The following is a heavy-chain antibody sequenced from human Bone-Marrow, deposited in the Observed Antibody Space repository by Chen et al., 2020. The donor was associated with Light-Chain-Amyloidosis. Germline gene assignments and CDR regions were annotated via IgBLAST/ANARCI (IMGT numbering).Heavy chain of an antibody. D-gene: IGHD3-9*01. Sequence: QLQLQESGPGLVRPSETLSLTCTVSGGSISSSSYYWGWIRQPPGKGLEWIGSIYYSGSTYYTPSLKSRVTISVDTSKNQFSLKLSSVTAADTAVYYCASTLPLLRYFDWLSYYFDYWGQGTLVTVSS. CDR1: GGSISSSSYY. CDR2: IYYSGST. V-gene: IGHV4-39*01. J-gene: IGHJ4*02. CDR3: ASTLPLLRYFDWLSYYFDY.